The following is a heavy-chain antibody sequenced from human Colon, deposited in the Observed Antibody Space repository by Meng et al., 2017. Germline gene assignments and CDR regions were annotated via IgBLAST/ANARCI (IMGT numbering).Heavy chain of an antibody. CDR3: RCSGSYYPTNDAFDI. J-gene: IGHJ3*02. D-gene: IGHD3-10*02. Sequence: GGSLRLSCAASGFTVSSNYMSWVRQAPGKGLEWVSVIYSGGSTYYADSVKGRFTISRHNSKNTLYLQMNSLRAEDTAVYYCRCSGSYYPTNDAFDIWGQGTMVTV. CDR1: GFTVSSNY. CDR2: IYSGGST. V-gene: IGHV3-53*04.